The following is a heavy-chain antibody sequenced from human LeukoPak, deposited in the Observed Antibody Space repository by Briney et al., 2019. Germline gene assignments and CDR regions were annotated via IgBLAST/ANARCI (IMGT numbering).Heavy chain of an antibody. CDR2: ISSSSSTK. J-gene: IGHJ6*03. CDR1: GFTFSSYE. CDR3: ARDSHIVGPGGYYMDV. Sequence: SGGSLRLSCAASGFTFSSYEMTWVRQAPGKGLEWVSYISSSSSTKYYADSVKGRFTISRDNAKNSLYLQMNSLRAEDTALYYCARDSHIVGPGGYYMDVWGKGTTVTVSS. D-gene: IGHD2-15*01. V-gene: IGHV3-48*03.